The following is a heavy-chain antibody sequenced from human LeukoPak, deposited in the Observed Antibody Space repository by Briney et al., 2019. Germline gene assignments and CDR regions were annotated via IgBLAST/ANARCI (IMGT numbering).Heavy chain of an antibody. CDR1: GFTFSSYS. CDR3: ARDRTSMPY. D-gene: IGHD2-2*01. CDR2: ISSSSSYT. J-gene: IGHJ4*02. V-gene: IGHV3-21*01. Sequence: PGGSLRLSCAASGFTFSSYSMNWVRQAPGKGLEWVSSISSSSSYTYYADSVKGRFTISRDNAKNSLYLQMNSLRAEDTAVYYCARDRTSMPYWGQGTLVTVSS.